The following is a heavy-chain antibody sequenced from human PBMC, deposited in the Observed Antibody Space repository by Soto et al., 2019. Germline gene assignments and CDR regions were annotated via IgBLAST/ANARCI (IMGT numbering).Heavy chain of an antibody. D-gene: IGHD3-3*02. CDR1: GGSVSRGSFY. J-gene: IGHJ6*02. Sequence: SETLSPTCTVSGGSVSRGSFYWSWIRQPPGKGLEWIGHNDYSGSTNYNPSLKSRVTISVDTSKNQFSLKLSSVTSADTAVYYRARSSRIFGVVIPSYGMDVWGQGTTVTVSS. CDR3: ARSSRIFGVVIPSYGMDV. CDR2: NDYSGST. V-gene: IGHV4-61*01.